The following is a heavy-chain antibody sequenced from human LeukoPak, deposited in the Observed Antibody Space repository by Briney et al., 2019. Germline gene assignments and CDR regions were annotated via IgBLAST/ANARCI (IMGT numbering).Heavy chain of an antibody. CDR1: GYTFTSYG. Sequence: ASVRVSCTASGYTFTSYGISWVRQAPGQGLEWMGWISAYNGNTNYVQKLQGRVTMTTDTSTSTAYMEMRSLRSDDTAVYYCARDYCGSGIGAHGMDVWGQGTTVTVSS. J-gene: IGHJ6*02. V-gene: IGHV1-18*01. D-gene: IGHD3-10*01. CDR3: ARDYCGSGIGAHGMDV. CDR2: ISAYNGNT.